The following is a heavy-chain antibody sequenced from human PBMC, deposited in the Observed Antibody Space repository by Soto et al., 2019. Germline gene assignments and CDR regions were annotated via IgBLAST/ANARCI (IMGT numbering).Heavy chain of an antibody. CDR2: FDPEDGET. J-gene: IGHJ4*02. D-gene: IGHD3-22*01. CDR3: ATSSPTIYDSSGYYFFDY. V-gene: IGHV1-24*01. CDR1: GYTLTELS. Sequence: VASVKVSCKVSGYTLTELSMHWVRQAPGKGLEWMGGFDPEDGETIYAQKFQGRVTMTEDTSTDTAYMELSSLRSEDTAVYYCATSSPTIYDSSGYYFFDYWGQGTLVTVSS.